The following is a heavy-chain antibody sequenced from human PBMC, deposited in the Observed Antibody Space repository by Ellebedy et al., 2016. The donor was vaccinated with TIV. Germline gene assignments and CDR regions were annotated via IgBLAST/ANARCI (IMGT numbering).Heavy chain of an antibody. V-gene: IGHV3-23*01. D-gene: IGHD6-19*01. CDR2: ISDSGDSA. CDR3: AKDIPRSGWALDY. J-gene: IGHJ4*02. CDR1: GFTFSNYA. Sequence: GGSLRLSXAASGFTFSNYAMTWVRQAPGKGLEWVSGISDSGDSANYADSVKGRFTISRDNSKNTLYLQMNSLSGEDTAVYYCAKDIPRSGWALDYWGQGTLVTVSS.